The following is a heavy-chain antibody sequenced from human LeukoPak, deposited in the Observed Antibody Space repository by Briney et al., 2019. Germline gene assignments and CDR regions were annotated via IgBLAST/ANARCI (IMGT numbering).Heavy chain of an antibody. V-gene: IGHV1-46*01. CDR2: INPSGGST. D-gene: IGHD3-22*01. CDR3: ARSRYSESRYYYALSY. Sequence: ASVKVSCKASGYTFTSYYRHWVRQAPGQGLEWMGIINPSGGSTSYAQKSQGRVTMTSDTSTSTVYMELSSLRSEDTAVYSCARSRYSESRYYYALSYWGPGTLVTVSS. CDR1: GYTFTSYY. J-gene: IGHJ4*02.